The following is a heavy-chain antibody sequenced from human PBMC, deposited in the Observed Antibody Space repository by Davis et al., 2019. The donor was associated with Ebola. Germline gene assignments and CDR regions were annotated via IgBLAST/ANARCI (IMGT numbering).Heavy chain of an antibody. CDR2: ISNSGST. V-gene: IGHV4-59*01. D-gene: IGHD6-13*01. CDR1: GDSISSYY. J-gene: IGHJ5*02. CDR3: ASERRFSSWLDD. Sequence: PPETLSLTCTVSGDSISSYYWNWIRQPPGKGLEWVGYISNSGSTNYNPSLKSRVTMSVDKSKNQFSLKLSSVTAADTAVYYCASERRFSSWLDDWGQGTLVTVSS.